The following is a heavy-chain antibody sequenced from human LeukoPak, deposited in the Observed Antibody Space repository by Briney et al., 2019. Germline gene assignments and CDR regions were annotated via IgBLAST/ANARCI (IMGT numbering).Heavy chain of an antibody. Sequence: PGGSLRLSCGASGFTLGSYWTSWVRQAPGKGLEWVASIKQDGYEKYYVDSVKGRFIISRDNAKNSLYVRMNSLRAEDTAIYYCARDGYCTGGSCYADYWGPGTLVTVSS. V-gene: IGHV3-7*03. J-gene: IGHJ4*02. CDR1: GFTLGSYW. CDR3: ARDGYCTGGSCYADY. D-gene: IGHD2-15*01. CDR2: IKQDGYEK.